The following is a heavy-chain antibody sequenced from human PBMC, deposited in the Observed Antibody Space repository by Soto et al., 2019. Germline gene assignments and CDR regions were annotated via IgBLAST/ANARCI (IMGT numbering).Heavy chain of an antibody. V-gene: IGHV3-30*18. CDR3: AKGQIVATGRGHYGLDV. J-gene: IGHJ6*02. CDR2: ISYDGGDK. CDR1: GFTFSTSG. D-gene: IGHD5-12*01. Sequence: QVHLVESGGGVVQPGRSVRLSCAASGFTFSTSGMHWVRQAPGKGLEWVTVISYDGGDKYYAESVKGRFSISRDNSKNTLYLQMNSLRTEDTATYYCAKGQIVATGRGHYGLDVWGQGTTVTVSS.